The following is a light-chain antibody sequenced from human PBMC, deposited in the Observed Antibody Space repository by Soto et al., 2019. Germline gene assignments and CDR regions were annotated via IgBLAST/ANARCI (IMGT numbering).Light chain of an antibody. CDR3: QQYGASPET. Sequence: VFTQSRGTLSLSPGERASLSCSASQSSSNTRVARYQQKPGQARRLLIYGASNRAAGIPDRFSGSGSGADLTLTISRLEPEDFAVYYCQQYGASPETFGPGTKVDIK. CDR1: QSSSNTR. V-gene: IGKV3-20*01. CDR2: GAS. J-gene: IGKJ1*01.